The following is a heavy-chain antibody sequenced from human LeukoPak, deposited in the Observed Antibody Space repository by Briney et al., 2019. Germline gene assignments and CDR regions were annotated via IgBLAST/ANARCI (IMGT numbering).Heavy chain of an antibody. V-gene: IGHV3-21*01. J-gene: IGHJ4*02. Sequence: GGSLRLSCAASGFTFSSYSMNWVRQAPGKGLEWVSSISSSSSYIYYADSVKGRFTISRDNAKNSLYLQMNSLRAEDTAAYYCARDKGAAAGYWGQGTLVTVSS. CDR3: ARDKGAAAGY. D-gene: IGHD6-13*01. CDR1: GFTFSSYS. CDR2: ISSSSSYI.